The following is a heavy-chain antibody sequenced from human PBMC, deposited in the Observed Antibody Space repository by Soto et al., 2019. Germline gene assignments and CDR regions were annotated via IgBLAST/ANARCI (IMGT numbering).Heavy chain of an antibody. CDR2: IYYRWGS. J-gene: IGHJ6*02. CDR1: GGSISSYD. D-gene: IGHD3-10*01. Sequence: PSETLSLTCTVAGGSISSYDWSWIRQPPGKGLEWIGYIYYRWGSSYNPSLQSRVAISLDTSKSQFSLKVTSVTATDTAVYYCARQGFGPLHGLVDVWGQGTTVTVSS. V-gene: IGHV4-59*08. CDR3: ARQGFGPLHGLVDV.